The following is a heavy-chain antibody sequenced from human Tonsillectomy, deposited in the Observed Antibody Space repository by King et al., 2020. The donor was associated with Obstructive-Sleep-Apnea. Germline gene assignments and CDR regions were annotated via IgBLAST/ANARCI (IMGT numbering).Heavy chain of an antibody. V-gene: IGHV3-11*06. CDR3: ARVNYYHSTTYSSYFDI. CDR2: ITSDSSYT. J-gene: IGHJ3*02. Sequence: VQLVESGGGLVNPGESLRLSCAVSGFSLSAYYMSWIRQAPGKGLEWLSYITSDSSYTNYADSVKGRFTVSRDNAKSSLNLQMDSLRAEDTAVYYCARVNYYHSTTYSSYFDIWGQGTMVTVSS. CDR1: GFSLSAYY. D-gene: IGHD3-22*01.